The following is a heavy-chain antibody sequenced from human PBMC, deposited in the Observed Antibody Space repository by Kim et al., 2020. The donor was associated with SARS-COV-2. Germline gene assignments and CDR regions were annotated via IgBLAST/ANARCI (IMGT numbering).Heavy chain of an antibody. CDR1: GFSFSTYE. CDR3: VRDRLVAYYYYGMDV. CDR2: ISGGASTI. D-gene: IGHD5-12*01. J-gene: IGHJ6*02. Sequence: GWSLRLSCAASGFSFSTYEMNWVRQAPGKGLEWVSYISGGASTIYYADSVKGRFTISRDNAKNSLYLQMNSLRAEDTAVYYCVRDRLVAYYYYGMDVWGQGTTVTVSS. V-gene: IGHV3-48*03.